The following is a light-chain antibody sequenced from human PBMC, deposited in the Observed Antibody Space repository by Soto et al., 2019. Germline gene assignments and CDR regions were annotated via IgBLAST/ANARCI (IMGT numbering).Light chain of an antibody. Sequence: ETLMTQSPATLSVSPGERATLSCRASQSIGESLAWYQQKPGQAPRLLIYSASTRATGIPARFRGSGSGTEFTLTISSLQSEDLAVYFCQQYDIWSLWTFGQGTKVEIK. V-gene: IGKV3D-15*01. CDR2: SAS. CDR3: QQYDIWSLWT. J-gene: IGKJ1*01. CDR1: QSIGES.